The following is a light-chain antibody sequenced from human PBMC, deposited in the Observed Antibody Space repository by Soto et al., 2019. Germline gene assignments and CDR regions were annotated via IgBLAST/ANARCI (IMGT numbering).Light chain of an antibody. CDR3: QQYGSSGT. CDR2: DAS. CDR1: QALNTR. V-gene: IGKV3-20*01. J-gene: IGKJ1*01. Sequence: EIVLTQPPPTLSAFPGDRITLSCRASQALNTRLAWYQHQPGPAPRLLIYDASNRATGIPARFSGSGSGTDFTLTISRLEPEDFAVYYCQQYGSSGTFGQGTKVDIK.